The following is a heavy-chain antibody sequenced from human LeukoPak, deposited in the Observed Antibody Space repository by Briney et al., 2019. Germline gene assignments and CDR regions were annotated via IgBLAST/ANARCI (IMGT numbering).Heavy chain of an antibody. CDR2: INSDGSST. J-gene: IGHJ4*02. D-gene: IGHD6-13*01. Sequence: PGGSLRLSCAASGFTFSSFWMHWVRQAPGKGLVWVSRINSDGSSTNYADSVKGRFTISRDNAKNTLYLQMNSLRDEDTAVYHCARPSQLALFNYWGQGTLVTVSS. V-gene: IGHV3-74*01. CDR3: ARPSQLALFNY. CDR1: GFTFSSFW.